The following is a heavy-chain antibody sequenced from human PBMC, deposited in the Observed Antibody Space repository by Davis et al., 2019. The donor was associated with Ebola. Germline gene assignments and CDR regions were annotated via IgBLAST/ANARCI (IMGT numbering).Heavy chain of an antibody. Sequence: ASVKVSCKASGYTFTGYYMHWVRQAPGQGLEWMGWINPNSGGTNYAQKFQGRVTMTRDTSISTAYMELSRLRSDDTAVYYCARGTGELRYFDWLYFDYWGQGTLVTVSS. CDR1: GYTFTGYY. CDR2: INPNSGGT. V-gene: IGHV1-2*02. D-gene: IGHD3-9*01. J-gene: IGHJ4*02. CDR3: ARGTGELRYFDWLYFDY.